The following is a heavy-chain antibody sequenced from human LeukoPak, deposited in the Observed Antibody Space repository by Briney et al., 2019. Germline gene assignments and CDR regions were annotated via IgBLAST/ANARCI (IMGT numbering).Heavy chain of an antibody. D-gene: IGHD3-3*01. V-gene: IGHV4-4*09. CDR1: GGSISSYY. CDR2: IYTSGST. J-gene: IGHJ4*02. CDR3: AGVRFLES. Sequence: SQTLSLTCTVSGGSISSYYWSWIRQPPRKVLEWIGYIYTSGSTNYNPSLKSRVTISVDMSKNQFSLKLSPVSAADTAVYYCAGVRFLESWGEGTLVTVCS.